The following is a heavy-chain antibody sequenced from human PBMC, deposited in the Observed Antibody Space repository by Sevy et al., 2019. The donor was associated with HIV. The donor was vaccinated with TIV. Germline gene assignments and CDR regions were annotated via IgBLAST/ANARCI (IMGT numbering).Heavy chain of an antibody. V-gene: IGHV1-69*04. D-gene: IGHD1-1*01. CDR1: GGTFSSYA. CDR3: AVGGGNEDYYYGMDV. J-gene: IGHJ6*02. CDR2: IIPILGIA. Sequence: ASVKVSCKASGGTFSSYAISWVRQAPGQGLEWMGRIIPILGIANYAQKFQGRVTITADKSTSTAYMELSSLRSEDTAVYYWAVGGGNEDYYYGMDVWGQGTTVTVSS.